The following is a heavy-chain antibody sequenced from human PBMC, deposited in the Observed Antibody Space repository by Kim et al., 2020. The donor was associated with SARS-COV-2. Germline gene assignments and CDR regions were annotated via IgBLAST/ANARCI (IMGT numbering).Heavy chain of an antibody. D-gene: IGHD3-22*01. V-gene: IGHV4-34*01. CDR3: ARGGGCDSSGSEIDY. J-gene: IGHJ4*02. Sequence: PSLTSRITISVDTSKNQFSLKLSSVTAADTAVYYCARGGGCDSSGSEIDYWGQGTLVTVSS.